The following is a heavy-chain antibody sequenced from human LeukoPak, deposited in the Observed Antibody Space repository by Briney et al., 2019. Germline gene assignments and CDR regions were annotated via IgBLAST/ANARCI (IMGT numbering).Heavy chain of an antibody. CDR2: INHSGST. Sequence: SETLSLTCAVYGGSFSGYYWSWIRQPPGKGLEWIGEINHSGSTNYNPSLKSRVTISFDTSKNQFSLKLSSVTAADSAVYYCARGYYDILTGYSYYFDYWGQGTLVTVSS. CDR1: GGSFSGYY. CDR3: ARGYYDILTGYSYYFDY. D-gene: IGHD3-9*01. V-gene: IGHV4-34*01. J-gene: IGHJ4*02.